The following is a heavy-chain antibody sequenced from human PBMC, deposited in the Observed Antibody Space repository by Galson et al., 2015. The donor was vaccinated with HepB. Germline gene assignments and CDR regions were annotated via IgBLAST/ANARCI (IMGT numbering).Heavy chain of an antibody. CDR2: IRGSGRTT. J-gene: IGHJ4*02. CDR3: AKQSSNWYYFDH. Sequence: SLRLSCAASGFTFSTYAMSWVRQPPGMGLEWVSAIRGSGRTTYYADSVKGRFTISRDSSKNTLYLQMNSLKVEDTAIYYCAKQSSNWYYFDHWGQGTLVPVSS. V-gene: IGHV3-23*01. CDR1: GFTFSTYA. D-gene: IGHD6-13*01.